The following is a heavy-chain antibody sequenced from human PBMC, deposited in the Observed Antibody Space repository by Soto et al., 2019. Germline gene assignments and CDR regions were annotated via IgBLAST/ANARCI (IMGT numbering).Heavy chain of an antibody. D-gene: IGHD4-4*01. Sequence: QVQLQESGPGLVKPSQTLSLTCTVSGGSISSGGYYWSWIRQHPGKGLEWIGYIYSSGSTYYNPSLKSRVTISVDTSKNQFSLKLSSVTAADTAVYYCARSYSNYVDFDYWGQGTLVTVSS. CDR2: IYSSGST. J-gene: IGHJ4*02. CDR3: ARSYSNYVDFDY. CDR1: GGSISSGGYY. V-gene: IGHV4-31*03.